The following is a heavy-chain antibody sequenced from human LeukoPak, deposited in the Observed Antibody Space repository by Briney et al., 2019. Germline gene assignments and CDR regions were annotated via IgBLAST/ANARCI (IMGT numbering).Heavy chain of an antibody. V-gene: IGHV4-4*07. D-gene: IGHD3-3*01. J-gene: IGHJ4*02. CDR2: IYSTGST. Sequence: SETLSLTCTVSGGSISNYYWNWIRQPAGKGLEWIGRIYSTGSTNYDPSLKSRVTMSVDTSKNQFSLKLRSVTAADTAVYYCARGLYDYYFDYWGQGTLVTVSS. CDR3: ARGLYDYYFDY. CDR1: GGSISNYY.